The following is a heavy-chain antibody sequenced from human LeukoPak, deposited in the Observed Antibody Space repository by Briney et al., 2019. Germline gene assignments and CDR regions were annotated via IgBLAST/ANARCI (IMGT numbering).Heavy chain of an antibody. CDR2: ISGSGGST. CDR3: AKDKRGYSYGSSNDY. V-gene: IGHV3-23*01. J-gene: IGHJ4*02. CDR1: GFTFSSYA. Sequence: GGSLRLSCAASGFTFSSYAMSWVRQAPGKGLEWVSAISGSGGSTYYADSVKGRFTISRDNPKNTLYLQMNSLRAEDTAVYYCAKDKRGYSYGSSNDYWGQGTLVTVSS. D-gene: IGHD5-18*01.